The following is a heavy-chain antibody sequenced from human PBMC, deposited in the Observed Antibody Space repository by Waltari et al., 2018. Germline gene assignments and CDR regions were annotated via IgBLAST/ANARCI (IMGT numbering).Heavy chain of an antibody. D-gene: IGHD7-27*01. J-gene: IGHJ4*02. CDR3: IRPFEMGID. Sequence: EVQRVASGGALVQPGGSLKLSCAASGPLFSDYAIPWVRQASGKGPEWVGRIRSRTKGDATGYAESVQGRFTISRDDSKNTVYLEMNSLKTDDTAVYYCIRPFEMGIDWGRGTLVTVSS. V-gene: IGHV3-73*01. CDR2: IRSRTKGDAT. CDR1: GPLFSDYA.